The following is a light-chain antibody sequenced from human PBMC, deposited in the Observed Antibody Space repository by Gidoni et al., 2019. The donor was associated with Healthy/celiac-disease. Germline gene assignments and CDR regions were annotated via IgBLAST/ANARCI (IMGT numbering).Light chain of an antibody. CDR1: QGISSA. CDR3: T. V-gene: IGKV1-13*02. Sequence: AIQLTQSPSSLSASVGDRVTITCRASQGISSALAWYQQKPGKAPKLLIYDASSLESGVPSRFSGSGSGTDFTLTISSLQPEDFATPLETFGQGTKVEIK. J-gene: IGKJ1*01. CDR2: DAS.